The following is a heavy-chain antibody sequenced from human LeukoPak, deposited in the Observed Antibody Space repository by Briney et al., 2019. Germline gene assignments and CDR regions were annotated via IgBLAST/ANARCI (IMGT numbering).Heavy chain of an antibody. Sequence: SETLSLTCTVSGGSISSSSYYWGWIRQPPGKGLEWIGTIYYSGSTYYNPSLKSRVTISVDTSKNQLSLKLSSVTAADTAVYYCARLHTYGGNPFDYWGQGTLVTVSS. D-gene: IGHD4-23*01. V-gene: IGHV4-39*01. CDR1: GGSISSSSYY. CDR3: ARLHTYGGNPFDY. J-gene: IGHJ4*02. CDR2: IYYSGST.